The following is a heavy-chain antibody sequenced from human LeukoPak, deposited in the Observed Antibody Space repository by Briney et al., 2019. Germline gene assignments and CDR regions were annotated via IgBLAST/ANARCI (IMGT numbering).Heavy chain of an antibody. V-gene: IGHV1-46*01. CDR3: ARIGDSTSCHGPCAYFDY. Sequence: ASVKVSCKASGYTFTSYYMHWVRQAPGQGLEWMGIINPSGGSTSYAQKFQGRVTMTRDTSTSTVYMELSSLRSEDTAVYYCARIGDSTSCHGPCAYFDYWGQGTLVTVSS. J-gene: IGHJ4*02. CDR1: GYTFTSYY. D-gene: IGHD2-2*01. CDR2: INPSGGST.